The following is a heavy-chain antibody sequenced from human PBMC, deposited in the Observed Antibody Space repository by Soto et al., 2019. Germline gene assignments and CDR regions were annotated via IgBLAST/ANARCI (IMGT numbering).Heavy chain of an antibody. CDR2: IYYSGST. J-gene: IGHJ4*02. Sequence: SETLSLTCTVSGGSLRNYYWSWIRQPPGKGLEWIGYIYYSGSTNYNPSLKSRVTISADTSKNQFSLKLSSVTAADTAVYYCAREVGSGSYYLFAYWGQGTLVTVSS. D-gene: IGHD3-10*01. CDR1: GGSLRNYY. V-gene: IGHV4-59*01. CDR3: AREVGSGSYYLFAY.